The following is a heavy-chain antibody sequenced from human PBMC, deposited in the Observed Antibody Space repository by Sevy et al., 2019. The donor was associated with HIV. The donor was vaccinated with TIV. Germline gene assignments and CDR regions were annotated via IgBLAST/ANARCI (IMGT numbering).Heavy chain of an antibody. V-gene: IGHV3-21*01. CDR1: GFTFSSYS. CDR3: ARDESIVVVPATLSGMEV. Sequence: GGSLRLSCAASGFTFSSYSMNWVRQAPGKGLEWVSSISSSSSYIYYADSVKGRFTIARDNAKNSLYLQMNGLRAEDTVVYYCARDESIVVVPATLSGMEVWGQGTTVTVSS. J-gene: IGHJ6*02. D-gene: IGHD2-2*01. CDR2: ISSSSSYI.